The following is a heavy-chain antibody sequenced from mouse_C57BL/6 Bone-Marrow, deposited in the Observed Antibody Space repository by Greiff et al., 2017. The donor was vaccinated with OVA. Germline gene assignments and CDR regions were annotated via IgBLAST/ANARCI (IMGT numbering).Heavy chain of an antibody. J-gene: IGHJ2*01. CDR1: GYAFTNYL. CDR3: ANLYYFDD. Sequence: VQLQESGAELVRPGTSVKVSCKASGYAFTNYLIEWVKQRPGQGLEWIGVINPGSGGTNYNEKFKGKATLTADKSSSTAYMQLSSLTSEDSAVYFCANLYYFDDWGQGTTLTVSS. CDR2: INPGSGGT. V-gene: IGHV1-54*01.